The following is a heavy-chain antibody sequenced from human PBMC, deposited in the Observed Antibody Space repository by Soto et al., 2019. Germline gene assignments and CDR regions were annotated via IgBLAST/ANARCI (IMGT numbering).Heavy chain of an antibody. V-gene: IGHV4-34*01. CDR2: INHSGST. CDR3: AATTSTSAPFDP. D-gene: IGHD1-26*01. Sequence: QVQLQQWGAGLLKPSETLSLTCAVYGGSFSGYYWSWIRQPPGKGLEWIGEINHSGSTNYNPSLKSRVTISVDTSKNQFSLKLSSVTAADTAVYYCAATTSTSAPFDPWGQGTLVTVSS. J-gene: IGHJ5*02. CDR1: GGSFSGYY.